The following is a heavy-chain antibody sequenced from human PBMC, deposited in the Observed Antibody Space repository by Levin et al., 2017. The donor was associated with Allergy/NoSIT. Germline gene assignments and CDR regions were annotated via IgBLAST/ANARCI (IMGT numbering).Heavy chain of an antibody. V-gene: IGHV3-7*04. CDR3: ARDQGLSSGWYARATMENVY. Sequence: GESLKISCAASGFTFSSYWMSWVRQAPGKGLEWVANIKQDGSEKYYVDSVKGRFTISRDNAKNSLYLQMNSLRAEDTAVYYCARDQGLSSGWYARATMENVYWGQGTLVTVSS. J-gene: IGHJ4*02. D-gene: IGHD6-19*01. CDR1: GFTFSSYW. CDR2: IKQDGSEK.